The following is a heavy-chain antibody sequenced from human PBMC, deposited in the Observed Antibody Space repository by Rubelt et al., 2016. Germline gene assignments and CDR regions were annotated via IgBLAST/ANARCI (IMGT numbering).Heavy chain of an antibody. D-gene: IGHD3-10*01. CDR1: GYTFNSYG. CDR2: ISAYNGNT. Sequence: QVQLVQSGAEVKKPGASVKVSCKASGYTFNSYGISWVRQAPGQGLEWMGWISAYNGNTNYAQKLQGRVTMTTATSTSTAYMELRSLRSDDTAVYYCARGVEYYYGSGTNWFDPWGQGTLVTVSS. CDR3: ARGVEYYYGSGTNWFDP. J-gene: IGHJ5*02. V-gene: IGHV1-18*01.